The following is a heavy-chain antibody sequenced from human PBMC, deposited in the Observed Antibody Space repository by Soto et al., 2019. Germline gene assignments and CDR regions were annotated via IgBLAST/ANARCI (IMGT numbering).Heavy chain of an antibody. D-gene: IGHD1-26*01. CDR1: RGSISSYG. J-gene: IGHJ6*01. V-gene: IGHV4-59*01. Sequence: TSETLSLRWSVSRGSISSYGWRWIRHPPGTGLELIGYIYYSWSTNYNPSLKGRVTISVDTSQNQLSLKLSSVTDADTAGYYCARRVGATMRGYDYGMDVWGQGTTVTVSS. CDR2: IYYSWST. CDR3: ARRVGATMRGYDYGMDV.